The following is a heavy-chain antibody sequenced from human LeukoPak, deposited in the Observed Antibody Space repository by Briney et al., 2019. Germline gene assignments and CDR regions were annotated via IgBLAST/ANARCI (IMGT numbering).Heavy chain of an antibody. D-gene: IGHD3-22*01. V-gene: IGHV4-34*01. Sequence: SESLSLTWAVDGGSVGGYYWSWIRQPPGERLEWIGEINHSGSTNYNPSLKSRVTISVDTSKNQFSLKLSSVTAADTAVYYCARHSPRYYYDPQKGYFQHWGQGTLVTVSS. CDR3: ARHSPRYYYDPQKGYFQH. CDR2: INHSGST. CDR1: GGSVGGYY. J-gene: IGHJ1*01.